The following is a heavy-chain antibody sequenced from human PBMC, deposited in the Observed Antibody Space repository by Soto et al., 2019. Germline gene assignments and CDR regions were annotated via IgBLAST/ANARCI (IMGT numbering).Heavy chain of an antibody. CDR2: INYKSHI. D-gene: IGHD2-21*01. CDR1: GFTFSSYS. V-gene: IGHV3-21*01. Sequence: EVQLVESGGGLVKPGGSLRLSCAASGFTFSSYSMNWVRQAPGKGLEWVSSINYKSHIDYADSVKGRFTISRDNAKNSLYLQMNALRAEDTAVYSCARDLIYAGYYYYMDVWGIGTTVTVSS. J-gene: IGHJ6*03. CDR3: ARDLIYAGYYYYMDV.